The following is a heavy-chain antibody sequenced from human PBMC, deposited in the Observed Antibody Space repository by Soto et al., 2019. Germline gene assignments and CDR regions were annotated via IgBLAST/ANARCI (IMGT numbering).Heavy chain of an antibody. J-gene: IGHJ5*02. CDR3: ARRIAARLNWFDP. CDR1: GGSISSSSYY. D-gene: IGHD6-6*01. V-gene: IGHV4-39*01. Sequence: SETLSLTCTVSGGSISSSSYYWGWIRQPPGKGLERIGSIYYSGSTYYNPSLKSRVTISVDTSKNQFSLKLSSVTAADTAVYYCARRIAARLNWFDPWGQGTLVTVSS. CDR2: IYYSGST.